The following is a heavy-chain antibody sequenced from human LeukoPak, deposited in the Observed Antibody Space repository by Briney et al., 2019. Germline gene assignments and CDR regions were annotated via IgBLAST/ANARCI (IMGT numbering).Heavy chain of an antibody. D-gene: IGHD1-7*01. CDR2: INHSGST. CDR1: GGSFSGYY. V-gene: IGHV4-34*01. Sequence: SETLSLTCAVYGGSFSGYYWSWIRQPPGKGLEWIGEINHSGSTNYNPSLKSRVTISVDTSKNQFSLKVSSVTAADTAVYYCARDSRNYQEYYYYMDVWGKGTTVTVSS. J-gene: IGHJ6*03. CDR3: ARDSRNYQEYYYYMDV.